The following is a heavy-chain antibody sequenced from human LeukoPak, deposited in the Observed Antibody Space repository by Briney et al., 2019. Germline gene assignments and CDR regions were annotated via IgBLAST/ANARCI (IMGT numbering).Heavy chain of an antibody. J-gene: IGHJ4*02. CDR2: INHSGST. V-gene: IGHV4-34*01. CDR3: GSLYGLGSYFDC. CDR1: GGAFSSYY. Sequence: SSETLSLTCAVYGGAFSSYYWSWIRQPPGKGLEWIGEINHSGSTNYNPSLKSRVSISVDTSKNQFSLKLSSVTAADTAVYYCGSLYGLGSYFDCWGQGTLVIVSS. D-gene: IGHD3-10*01.